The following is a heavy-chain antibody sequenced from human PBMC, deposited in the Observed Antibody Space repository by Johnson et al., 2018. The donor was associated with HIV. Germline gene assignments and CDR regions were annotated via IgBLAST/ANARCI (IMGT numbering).Heavy chain of an antibody. CDR1: GLMFSRYG. D-gene: IGHD3-22*01. CDR3: ARAIVVDDDAFDI. CDR2: ISYDGSNK. V-gene: IGHV3-30*19. Sequence: QVQLVESGGGVVQPGMSLRLSCEASGLMFSRYGMHWVRQAPGRGLEWVAVISYDGSNKYYADSVKGRFTISRDNSKNTLYLQMNSLRAEDTAVFYCARAIVVDDDAFDIWGQGTMVTVSS. J-gene: IGHJ3*02.